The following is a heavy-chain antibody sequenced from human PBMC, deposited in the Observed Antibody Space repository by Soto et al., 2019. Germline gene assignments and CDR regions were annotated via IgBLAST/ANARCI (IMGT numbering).Heavy chain of an antibody. V-gene: IGHV3-23*01. Sequence: GGSLRLSCAASGFTFSSYAMSWVRQAPGKGLEWVSAISGSGGSTYYADSVKGRFTISRDNSKNTLYLQMNSLRAEDTAVYYCAKVAPPFWCSGGSCNWFDPWGQGTLVTVSS. D-gene: IGHD2-15*01. CDR1: GFTFSSYA. J-gene: IGHJ5*02. CDR3: AKVAPPFWCSGGSCNWFDP. CDR2: ISGSGGST.